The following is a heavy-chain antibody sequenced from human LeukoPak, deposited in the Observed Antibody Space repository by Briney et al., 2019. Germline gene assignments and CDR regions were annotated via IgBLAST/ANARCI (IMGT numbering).Heavy chain of an antibody. CDR2: IIPIFTTT. CDR3: ARAHWGYGDHHSDYYNYYLDG. CDR1: GYTFTSYG. J-gene: IGHJ6*03. D-gene: IGHD4-17*01. Sequence: SVKVSCKASGYTFTSYGFSWLRQAPGQGLEWMGRIIPIFTTTDYAQNFQGRVRITTDESTSTVYMELSSLRSEDTAVYYCARAHWGYGDHHSDYYNYYLDGWGTGTTVTVSS. V-gene: IGHV1-69*05.